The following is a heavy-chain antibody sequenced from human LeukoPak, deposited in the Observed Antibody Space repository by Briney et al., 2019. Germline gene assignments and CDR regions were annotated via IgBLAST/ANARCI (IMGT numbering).Heavy chain of an antibody. J-gene: IGHJ4*02. D-gene: IGHD2-2*01. CDR1: GYTFTSYG. CDR2: ISAYNGNT. CDR3: TTDPARSTYASYCDY. V-gene: IGHV1-18*01. Sequence: ASVKVSCKASGYTFTSYGISWVRQAPGQGLEWMGWISAYNGNTNYAQKLQGRVTMTTDTSTSTAYMELSSLKSDDAAVYYCTTDPARSTYASYCDYWGQGTLLTVSS.